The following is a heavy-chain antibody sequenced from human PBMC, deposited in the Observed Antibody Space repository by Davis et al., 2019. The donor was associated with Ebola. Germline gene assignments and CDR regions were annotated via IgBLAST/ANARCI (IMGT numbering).Heavy chain of an antibody. CDR2: ISYDGSNK. Sequence: GGSLRLSCAASGFTFSAYSMNWVRQAPGKGLEWVAVISYDGSNKYYADSVKGRFTISRDNSKNTLYLQMSSLRDEDTAVYYCATDRNWDFDYWGQGTLVTVSS. D-gene: IGHD7-27*01. CDR1: GFTFSAYS. CDR3: ATDRNWDFDY. V-gene: IGHV3-30*03. J-gene: IGHJ4*02.